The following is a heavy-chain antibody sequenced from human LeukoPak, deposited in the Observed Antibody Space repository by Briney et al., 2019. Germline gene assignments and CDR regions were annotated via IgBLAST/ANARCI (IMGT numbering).Heavy chain of an antibody. CDR2: INPNSGGT. Sequence: ASVKVSCKASGYTFTSYYMHWVRQAPGQGLEWMGWINPNSGGTNYAQKFQGRVTMTRDTSISTAYMELSRLRSDDTAVYYCARRDHITGTNFDYWGQGTLVTVSS. D-gene: IGHD1-20*01. CDR1: GYTFTSYY. CDR3: ARRDHITGTNFDY. V-gene: IGHV1-2*02. J-gene: IGHJ4*02.